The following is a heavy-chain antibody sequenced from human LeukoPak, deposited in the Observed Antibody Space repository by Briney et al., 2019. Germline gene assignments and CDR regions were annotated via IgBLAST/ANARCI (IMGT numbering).Heavy chain of an antibody. CDR2: ISEGGANT. CDR1: GFAFSNYG. Sequence: GGSLRLSCTASGFAFSNYGMHWVRQAPGQGLEWVSGISEGGANTYYADSVKGRFTISRDNSKNMLYLHMNSLRDEATAVYCSAKHQAYGTNTVIDGWGQGTLITVSS. J-gene: IGHJ4*02. V-gene: IGHV3-23*01. CDR3: AKHQAYGTNTVIDG. D-gene: IGHD4/OR15-4a*01.